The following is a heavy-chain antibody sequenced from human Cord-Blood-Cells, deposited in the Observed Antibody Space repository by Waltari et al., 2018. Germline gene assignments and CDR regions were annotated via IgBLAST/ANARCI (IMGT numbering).Heavy chain of an antibody. CDR2: INPNSGGT. CDR1: GYTFTGYS. J-gene: IGHJ4*02. CDR3: ARARADGDYYYFDY. V-gene: IGHV1-2*04. Sequence: QVQLVQSGAEVKKPGASVTVSCKASGYTFTGYSMHWVRQAPGQGLEWMGWINPNSGGTNYAQKFQGWVTMTRDTSISTAYMELSRLRSDDTAVYYCARARADGDYYYFDYWGQGTLVTVSS. D-gene: IGHD4-17*01.